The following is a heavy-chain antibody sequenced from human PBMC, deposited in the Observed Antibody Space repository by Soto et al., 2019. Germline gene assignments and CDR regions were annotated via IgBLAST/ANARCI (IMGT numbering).Heavy chain of an antibody. CDR1: GYSFTSYW. V-gene: IGHV5-51*01. D-gene: IGHD1-1*01. CDR2: IYPGDSDT. J-gene: IGHJ5*02. CDR3: VRGAGGSLQRTWFDP. Sequence: GESLKISCKGSGYSFTSYWIGWVRQMPGKGLEWMGIIYPGDSDTRYSPSFQGQVTISADKSISTAYLQWSSLKASDTAMYYCVRGAGGSLQRTWFDPWGQGTLVTVSS.